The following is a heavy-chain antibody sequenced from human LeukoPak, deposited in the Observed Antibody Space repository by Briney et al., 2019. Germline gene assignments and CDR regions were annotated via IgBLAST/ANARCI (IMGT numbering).Heavy chain of an antibody. J-gene: IGHJ4*02. V-gene: IGHV3-23*01. CDR1: GFTFNIYG. CDR3: AKDATPRNRLWDHFDS. CDR2: VGGGDDI. Sequence: GGSLRLSCVASGFTFNIYGMSWVRQAPGKGLEWVSSVGGGDDIYHADSVKGRFTGYRDDAKNTVYLQMNSLRVEDTAIYFCAKDATPRNRLWDHFDSWGQGTLVSVSS. D-gene: IGHD2-21*01.